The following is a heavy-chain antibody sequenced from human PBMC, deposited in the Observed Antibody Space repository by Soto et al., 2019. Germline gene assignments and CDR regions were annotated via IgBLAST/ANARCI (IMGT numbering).Heavy chain of an antibody. CDR1: GFTFSAYW. V-gene: IGHV3-7*03. Sequence: EVQLVESGGGLVQPGGSLRLSCAASGFTFSAYWMTWVRQTPGKGLEWVANIKQDGSDKYYVDSVKGRFTISRDNAKNSLYLQMNRLRAEDTAVYYCAGESDDYDTSGHYSSAFDIWGQGTIVTVSS. J-gene: IGHJ3*02. CDR3: AGESDDYDTSGHYSSAFDI. D-gene: IGHD3-22*01. CDR2: IKQDGSDK.